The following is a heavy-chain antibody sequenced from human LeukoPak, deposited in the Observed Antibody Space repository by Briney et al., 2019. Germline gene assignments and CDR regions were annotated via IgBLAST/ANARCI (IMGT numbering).Heavy chain of an antibody. CDR3: VRDNYGVDF. CDR1: GFTFNRYW. D-gene: IGHD3-10*01. Sequence: GGLRLSCAASGFTFNRYWMQWVRQAPGKGLVWVSHINSDGSSATYAASVKGRFTISRDNAKNTLYLQLNSLRAEDTAVYYCVRDNYGVDFWGQGTLVTVSS. CDR2: INSDGSSA. V-gene: IGHV3-74*01. J-gene: IGHJ4*02.